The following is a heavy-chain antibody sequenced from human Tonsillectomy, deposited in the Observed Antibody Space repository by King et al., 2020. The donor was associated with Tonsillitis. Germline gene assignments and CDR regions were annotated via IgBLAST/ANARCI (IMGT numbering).Heavy chain of an antibody. CDR2: TYTGGSTT. Sequence: VQLVESGGGLVQPGGSLRLSCAASGFTFSTYAMSWVRQAPGKGLEWVSITYTGGSTTYYADSVKGRFTISRDNSKNTLYLQMNSLRAEYTAVYYCARKTLELTVIMCAGYWGQGTLVTVSS. V-gene: IGHV3-23*03. CDR1: GFTFSTYA. J-gene: IGHJ4*02. CDR3: ARKTLELTVIMCAGY. D-gene: IGHD3-3*01.